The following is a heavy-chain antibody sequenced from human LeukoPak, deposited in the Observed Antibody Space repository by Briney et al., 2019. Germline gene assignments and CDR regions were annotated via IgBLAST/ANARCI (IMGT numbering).Heavy chain of an antibody. D-gene: IGHD6-13*01. CDR1: GDSVSSNTAA. CDR3: ARISDDRSSWSESTYYYYYYGMDV. Sequence: SQNLSLNCVISGDSVSSNTAAWSWIRQSPSRGLEWLGRIYYRSKWYNDYAVSVKSRITINPDTSKNQFSLQLNSVTPEDTAVYYCARISDDRSSWSESTYYYYYYGMDVWGQGTSVTVSS. J-gene: IGHJ6*02. CDR2: IYYRSKWYN. V-gene: IGHV6-1*01.